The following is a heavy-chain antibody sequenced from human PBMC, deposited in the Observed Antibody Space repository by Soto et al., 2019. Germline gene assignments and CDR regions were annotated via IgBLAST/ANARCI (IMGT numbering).Heavy chain of an antibody. D-gene: IGHD6-19*01. J-gene: IGHJ5*02. Sequence: QVQLQESGPGLVKPSETLSLTCTVSGASVSSFYWSWIRQPAGKGLEWIGRVHASGYTNFNPSLRSRVTMSVDTSRNQFARKVTSMTAADTAVYYCAREVAAPLGWFDPWAQGTLVTVSS. V-gene: IGHV4-4*07. CDR1: GASVSSFY. CDR3: AREVAAPLGWFDP. CDR2: VHASGYT.